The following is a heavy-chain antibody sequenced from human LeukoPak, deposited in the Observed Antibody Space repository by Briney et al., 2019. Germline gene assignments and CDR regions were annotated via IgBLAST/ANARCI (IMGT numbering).Heavy chain of an antibody. D-gene: IGHD3-16*01. Sequence: GGSLRLSCAASGFTVSSNYMSWVRQAPGKGLEWVSVIYSGGSTYYADSVKGRFTISRDNSKNTLYIQMSSLRAEATAVYYCAREHIMAGNYWGQGTLVTVSS. CDR2: IYSGGST. CDR3: AREHIMAGNY. V-gene: IGHV3-53*01. CDR1: GFTVSSNY. J-gene: IGHJ4*02.